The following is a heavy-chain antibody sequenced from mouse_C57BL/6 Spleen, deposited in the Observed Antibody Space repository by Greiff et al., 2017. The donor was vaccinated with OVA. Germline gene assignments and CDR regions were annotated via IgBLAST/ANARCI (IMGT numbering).Heavy chain of an antibody. CDR3: ARRPGDYDVDFDY. Sequence: QVQLKESGAELAKPGASVKLSCKASGYTFTSYWMHWVKQRPGQGLEWIGYINPSSGYTKYNQKFKDKATLTADKSSSTAYMQLSSLTYEDSAVYYCARRPGDYDVDFDYWGQGTTLTVSS. D-gene: IGHD2-4*01. CDR1: GYTFTSYW. CDR2: INPSSGYT. V-gene: IGHV1-7*01. J-gene: IGHJ2*01.